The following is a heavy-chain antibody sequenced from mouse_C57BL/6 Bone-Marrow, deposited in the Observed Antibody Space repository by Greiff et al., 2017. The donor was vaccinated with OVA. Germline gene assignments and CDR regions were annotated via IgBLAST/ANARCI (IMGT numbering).Heavy chain of an antibody. CDR1: GYSFTDYN. J-gene: IGHJ1*03. V-gene: IGHV1-39*01. Sequence: SGPELVKPGASVKISCKASGYSFTDYNMNWVKQSNGKSLEWIGVINPNYGTTSYNQKFKGKATLTVDQSSSTAYMQLNSLTSEDSAVYYWARPITTVVDWYFDVWGTGTTVTVSS. CDR3: ARPITTVVDWYFDV. CDR2: INPNYGTT. D-gene: IGHD1-1*01.